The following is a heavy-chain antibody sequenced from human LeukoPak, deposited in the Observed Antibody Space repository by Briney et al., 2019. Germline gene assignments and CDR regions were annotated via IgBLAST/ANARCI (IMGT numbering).Heavy chain of an antibody. CDR2: IYHSGST. CDR1: GYSISSGYY. V-gene: IGHV4-38-2*01. CDR3: AVLLGYCSSTSCPHYNWFDP. Sequence: SETLSLTCAVSGYSISSGYYWGWIRQPPGKGLEWIGSIYHSGSTNYNPSLKSRVTISVDTSKNQFSLKLSSVTAADTAVYYCAVLLGYCSSTSCPHYNWFDPWGQGTLVTVSS. D-gene: IGHD2-2*01. J-gene: IGHJ5*02.